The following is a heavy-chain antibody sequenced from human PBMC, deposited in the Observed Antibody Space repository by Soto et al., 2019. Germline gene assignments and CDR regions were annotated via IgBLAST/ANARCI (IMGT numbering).Heavy chain of an antibody. D-gene: IGHD3-9*01. CDR2: IYYSGST. CDR1: GGSISSYY. V-gene: IGHV4-59*01. Sequence: SETLSLTCTVSGGSISSYYWSWIRQPPGQGLEWIWYIYYSGSTNYNPSLKSLVTISVDTSKNQFSLKLSSVTAADTAVYYCAREPFLYDILTGSQVRGYYYGMDVWGQGTTVTVSS. J-gene: IGHJ6*02. CDR3: AREPFLYDILTGSQVRGYYYGMDV.